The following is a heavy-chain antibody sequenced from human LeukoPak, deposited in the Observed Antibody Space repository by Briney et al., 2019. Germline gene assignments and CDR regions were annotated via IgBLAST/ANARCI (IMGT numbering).Heavy chain of an antibody. CDR2: IWYDGSNK. V-gene: IGHV3-33*01. Sequence: PGRSLRLSCAASGFTFRNHGMHWVRQAPGKGLEWVAVIWYDGSNKYYADSVKARFTISRDNSKNTLYLQLSSLRAEGTAVYYCVRWGDNKAFDYWGQGTLVTVSS. CDR1: GFTFRNHG. D-gene: IGHD2-21*01. CDR3: VRWGDNKAFDY. J-gene: IGHJ4*02.